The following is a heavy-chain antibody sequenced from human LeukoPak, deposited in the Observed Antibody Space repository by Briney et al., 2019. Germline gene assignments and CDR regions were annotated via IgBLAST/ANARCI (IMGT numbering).Heavy chain of an antibody. Sequence: GGSLRLSCEASEFTFSTYAMHWVRQAPGKGLEWVAVISYDGSNKYYADSVKGRFTISRDNSKDTLYLQMTSLKAEDTAVYYCASGYCSSISCRPLEHWGHGILVTVSS. CDR3: ASGYCSSISCRPLEH. V-gene: IGHV3-30-3*01. CDR1: EFTFSTYA. D-gene: IGHD2-2*01. J-gene: IGHJ1*01. CDR2: ISYDGSNK.